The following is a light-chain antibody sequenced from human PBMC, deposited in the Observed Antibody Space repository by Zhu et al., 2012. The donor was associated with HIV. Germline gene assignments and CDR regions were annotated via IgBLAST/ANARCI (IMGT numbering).Light chain of an antibody. CDR1: QSVRSF. CDR3: QQYNVWPSIS. V-gene: IGKV3-15*01. Sequence: IVLTQSPATLSLSPGERATLSCRASQSVRSFLAWYQQKPGQAPRLLIYGASTRADGVPARFSGGGSETEFTLTISSLQSEDFAFYYCQQYNVWPSISFGQGTRLNIK. CDR2: GAS. J-gene: IGKJ5*01.